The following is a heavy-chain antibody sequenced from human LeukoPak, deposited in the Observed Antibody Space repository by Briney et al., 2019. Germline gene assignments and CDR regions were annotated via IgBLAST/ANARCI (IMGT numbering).Heavy chain of an antibody. CDR3: AKAFTYYDFWSGYDY. CDR2: IRYDGSNK. V-gene: IGHV3-30*02. D-gene: IGHD3-3*01. J-gene: IGHJ4*02. Sequence: CLTPSWPLARLILTSLCTHCVSQPPGKGLGWVASIRYDGSNKYYADAVKGRFTISRDNSKNTLYLQMNSLRAEDTAVYYCAKAFTYYDFWSGYDYWGQGTLVTVSS. CDR1: RLILTSLC.